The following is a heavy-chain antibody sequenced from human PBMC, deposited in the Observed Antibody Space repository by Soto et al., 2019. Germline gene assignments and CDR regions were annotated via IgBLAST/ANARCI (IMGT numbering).Heavy chain of an antibody. Sequence: GGSLRLSCAASGFTFSSYGMHWVRQAPGKGLEWVAVIWYDGSNKYYADSVKGRFTISRDNSKNTLYLQMNSLRAEDTAVYYCARDRGLYYDFWSGRRDYYYYGMDVWGQGTTVTVSS. V-gene: IGHV3-33*01. J-gene: IGHJ6*02. CDR3: ARDRGLYYDFWSGRRDYYYYGMDV. CDR2: IWYDGSNK. D-gene: IGHD3-3*01. CDR1: GFTFSSYG.